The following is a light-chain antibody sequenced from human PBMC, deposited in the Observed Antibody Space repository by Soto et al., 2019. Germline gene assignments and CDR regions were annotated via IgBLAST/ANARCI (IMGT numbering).Light chain of an antibody. J-gene: IGLJ2*01. CDR3: SSYAGSNIL. CDR1: SSDVGGYNY. CDR2: EVS. V-gene: IGLV2-8*01. Sequence: QSVLTQPPSASGSPGQSVTISCTGTSSDVGGYNYVSWYQQHPGKAPKLMIYEVSKRPSGVPDRFSGSKSGNTASLTVSGLQAEDEADYYCSSYAGSNILFGGGPKLTVL.